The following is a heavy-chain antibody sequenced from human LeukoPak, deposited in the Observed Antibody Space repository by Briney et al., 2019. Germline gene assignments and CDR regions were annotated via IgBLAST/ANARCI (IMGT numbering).Heavy chain of an antibody. D-gene: IGHD5-12*01. CDR1: GYTFIGYY. J-gene: IGHJ4*02. V-gene: IGHV1-2*02. CDR2: INPNSGDT. CDR3: ARGGSLDS. Sequence: ASVKVSCKASGYTFIGYYLYWVRQAPGQGLEWMGWINPNSGDTNYAQKFQGRVTMTRDTSISTAYMELSRLTSDDTAVYYCARGGSLDSWGQGTLVTASS.